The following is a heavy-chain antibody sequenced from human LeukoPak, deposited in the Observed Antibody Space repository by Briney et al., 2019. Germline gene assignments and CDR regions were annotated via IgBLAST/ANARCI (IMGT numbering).Heavy chain of an antibody. CDR1: GYSLINSG. Sequence: ASVKVSCKVSGYSLINSGISWVRQAPGQGLEWMGWISVNGGYTNFAQSHRDRVTLTTDTSTSTAYLELTDLRSDDTAVHYCAREGGIAAGWETDWGQGTLVTVSS. V-gene: IGHV1-18*01. J-gene: IGHJ4*02. CDR2: ISVNGGYT. CDR3: AREGGIAAGWETD. D-gene: IGHD6-13*01.